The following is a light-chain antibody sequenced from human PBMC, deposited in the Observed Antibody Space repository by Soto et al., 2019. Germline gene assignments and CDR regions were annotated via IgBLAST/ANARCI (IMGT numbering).Light chain of an antibody. V-gene: IGLV2-14*01. Sequence: ALTQPASVSGAPGQSITISCTGTSSDVGGYNYVSWYQQPPGRAPKLMIYDVSNRPSGVSNRFSGSKSGNTASLTISGLQAEDEADYYCSSYTSSSTLDVFGTGTKVTVL. CDR2: DVS. CDR3: SSYTSSSTLDV. J-gene: IGLJ1*01. CDR1: SSDVGGYNY.